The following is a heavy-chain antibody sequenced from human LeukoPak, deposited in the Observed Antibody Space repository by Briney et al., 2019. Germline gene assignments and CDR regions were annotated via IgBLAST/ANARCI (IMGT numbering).Heavy chain of an antibody. Sequence: PGRTLRLSCAASGFTFSSYGMHWDRQAPGKGLEWVAVIWYDGSNKYYADSVKGRFTISRDNSKNTLYLQMNSLRAEDTAVYYCARVGTYQASDYWGQGTLVTVSS. V-gene: IGHV3-33*01. CDR1: GFTFSSYG. J-gene: IGHJ4*02. CDR3: ARVGTYQASDY. D-gene: IGHD2-2*01. CDR2: IWYDGSNK.